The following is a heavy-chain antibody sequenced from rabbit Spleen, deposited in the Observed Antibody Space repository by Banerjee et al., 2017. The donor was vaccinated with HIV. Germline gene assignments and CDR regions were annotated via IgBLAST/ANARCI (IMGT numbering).Heavy chain of an antibody. CDR3: ARDAGTSFSTYGMDL. CDR2: INVATGTA. CDR1: GFSFSNKAE. Sequence: QEQLVESGGGLVKPEGSLKLSCTASGFSFSNKAEMCWVRQTPGKGLELIACINVATGTAVYATWAKGRFTISSTSSTTVTLQMTSLTAADTATYFCARDAGTSFSTYGMDLWGPGTLVTVS. V-gene: IGHV1S45*01. D-gene: IGHD8-1*01. J-gene: IGHJ6*01.